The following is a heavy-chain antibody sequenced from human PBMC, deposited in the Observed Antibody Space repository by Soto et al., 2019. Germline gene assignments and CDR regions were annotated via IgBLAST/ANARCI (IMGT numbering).Heavy chain of an antibody. V-gene: IGHV3-23*01. CDR2: ISGSGTNT. J-gene: IGHJ4*02. D-gene: IGHD3-10*01. CDR1: GFTFSSYA. Sequence: VQLLESGGGLVQPGGSLRLSCGASGFTFSSYAMSWVRQAPGKGLEWISAISGSGTNTYYADSVKGRFPISRDNSHKALYLQMKSLRVEDTAEYYCAKVVLLYFGELIPFDYWGQGALVTVSS. CDR3: AKVVLLYFGELIPFDY.